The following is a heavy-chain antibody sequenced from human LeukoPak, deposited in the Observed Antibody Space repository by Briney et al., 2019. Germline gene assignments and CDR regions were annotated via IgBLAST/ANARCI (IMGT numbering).Heavy chain of an antibody. J-gene: IGHJ4*02. CDR1: GYSFTKYW. V-gene: IGHV5-51*01. CDR2: IYPGDSHT. D-gene: IGHD4-17*01. Sequence: KAGGSLRLSSKGSGYSFTKYWIGWVRQMPGKGLEWMGIIYPGDSHTRYSPSFPGQVTISADKSISTANLQWSSLKASDSAMYYCARRLAYDDLDYWGQGTLVTVSS. CDR3: ARRLAYDDLDY.